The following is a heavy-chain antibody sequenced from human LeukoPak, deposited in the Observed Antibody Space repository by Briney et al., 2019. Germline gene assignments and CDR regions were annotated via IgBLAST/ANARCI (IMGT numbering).Heavy chain of an antibody. CDR3: ARDSRHHRFLYWDWFDP. J-gene: IGHJ5*02. CDR2: IYSGGST. D-gene: IGHD1-26*01. V-gene: IGHV3-66*01. Sequence: GGSLRLSCAASEFSVGSNYMTWARQAPGKGLEWVSLIYSGGSTYYADSVKGRFTISRDNSKNTLYPQMNSLRAEDTAVYYCARDSRHHRFLYWDWFDPWGQGTLVAVSS. CDR1: EFSVGSNY.